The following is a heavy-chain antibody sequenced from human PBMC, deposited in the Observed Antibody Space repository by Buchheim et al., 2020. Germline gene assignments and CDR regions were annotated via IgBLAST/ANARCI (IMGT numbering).Heavy chain of an antibody. J-gene: IGHJ4*02. V-gene: IGHV4-31*03. D-gene: IGHD2-8*01. CDR1: GGSISSGGYH. Sequence: QLQESGPGLVKPSQTLSLTCSVSGGSISSGGYHWSWIRQHPGKGLEWMGSTYDRGNVYYNPSLKSRATISKDNSKNHFPLMLNSVTAADTAVYYCATYYSNEGGRGNWGQGTL. CDR2: TYDRGNV. CDR3: ATYYSNEGGRGN.